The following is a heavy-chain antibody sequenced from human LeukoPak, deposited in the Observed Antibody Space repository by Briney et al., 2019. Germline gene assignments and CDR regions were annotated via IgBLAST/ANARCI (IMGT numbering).Heavy chain of an antibody. CDR2: ISAYNGNT. CDR1: GYTFTSYG. CDR3: ARDGAGSWYVGYYYYYMDV. Sequence: ASVKVSCKASGYTFTSYGISWVRQAPGQGLEWMGWISAYNGNTNYAQKLQGRVTMTTDTSTSTAYMELRSLRSDDTAVYYCARDGAGSWYVGYYYYYMDVWGKGTTVTVSS. J-gene: IGHJ6*03. D-gene: IGHD6-13*01. V-gene: IGHV1-18*01.